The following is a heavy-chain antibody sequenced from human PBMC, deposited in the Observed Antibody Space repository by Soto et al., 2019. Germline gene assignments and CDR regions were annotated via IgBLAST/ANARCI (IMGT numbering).Heavy chain of an antibody. CDR2: IIPAFGTG. D-gene: IGHD6-13*01. CDR1: GGTFGSSG. J-gene: IGHJ5*02. Sequence: QVQLVQSGAEVKKPGSSVKVSCKASGGTFGSSGISWVRQAPGQGLEWVGGIIPAFGTGNYAPKFQGRVTVTADQSTSTAYMELSSLRSEDTAVYYCARGYKSSWGVFDLWGQGTLVTVSS. V-gene: IGHV1-69*01. CDR3: ARGYKSSWGVFDL.